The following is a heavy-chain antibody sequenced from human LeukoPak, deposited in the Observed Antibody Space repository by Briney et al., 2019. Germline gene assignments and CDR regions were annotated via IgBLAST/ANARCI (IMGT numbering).Heavy chain of an antibody. V-gene: IGHV1-46*01. J-gene: IGHJ5*02. Sequence: ASVKVSCKASGYTFTSYYMHWVRQAPGQGLEWMGIINPSGGSTSYAQKFQGRVTMTRDTSTSTVYMELSSLRSEDTAVYYCASATGGKNWFDPWGQGTLVTVSS. CDR2: INPSGGST. CDR1: GYTFTSYY. CDR3: ASATGGKNWFDP. D-gene: IGHD1-14*01.